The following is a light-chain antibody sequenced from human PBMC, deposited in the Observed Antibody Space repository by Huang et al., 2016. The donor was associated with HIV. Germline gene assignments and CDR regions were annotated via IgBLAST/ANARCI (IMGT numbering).Light chain of an antibody. J-gene: IGKJ1*01. CDR3: QQYNNWPPWT. Sequence: EVVMTQSPVTLSVYPGERATLSCRASQSVNNKLAWFQQKPGQAPRLLIHDASIRATGIPDRFSGSGSGTEFTLTISSLQSEDFAVYYCQQYNNWPPWTFGQGTKVEIK. V-gene: IGKV3-15*01. CDR1: QSVNNK. CDR2: DAS.